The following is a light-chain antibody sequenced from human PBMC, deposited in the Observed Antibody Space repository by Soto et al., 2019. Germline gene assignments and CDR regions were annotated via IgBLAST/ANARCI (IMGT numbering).Light chain of an antibody. J-gene: IGKJ4*01. CDR2: DAS. V-gene: IGKV3-11*01. CDR1: QSVSSY. CDR3: QQRSNWPST. Sequence: EIVLTQSPATLSLSPGERATLSCRASQSVSSYLAWYQQKPGQAPRLLIYDASNRATGIPARFSGSGSVTDFTRTITSLEPEDFAVYYCQQRSNWPSTFGGGTKVEIK.